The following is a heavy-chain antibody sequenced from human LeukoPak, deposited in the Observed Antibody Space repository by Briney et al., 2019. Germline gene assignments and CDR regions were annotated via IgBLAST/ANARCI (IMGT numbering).Heavy chain of an antibody. V-gene: IGHV3-30*02. Sequence: GGSLRLSCAASGFTFSSYGMHWVRQAPGKGLEWVAFIRYDGSNKYYADSVKGRFTISRDNSKNTLYLQMNSLRAEDTAVYYCAKDGSAYCGGDCYVHYWGQGTLVTVSS. CDR3: AKDGSAYCGGDCYVHY. D-gene: IGHD2-21*02. J-gene: IGHJ4*02. CDR1: GFTFSSYG. CDR2: IRYDGSNK.